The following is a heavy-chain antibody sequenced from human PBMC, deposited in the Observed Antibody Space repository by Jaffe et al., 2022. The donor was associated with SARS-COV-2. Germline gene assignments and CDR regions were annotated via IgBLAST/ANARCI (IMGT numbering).Heavy chain of an antibody. CDR2: IHYNGNS. V-gene: IGHV4-59*01. J-gene: IGHJ5*02. CDR3: ARHFYPMSGLGFDP. Sequence: QVRLQESGPRLVRPSETLSLRCTVSGGSISGYYWSWIRQSPGERLEWIGCIHYNGNSNYNPSLKSRVTMSVDTFTNQFFLKITSVTTADTALYYCARHFYPMSGLGFDPWGPGTLVTVSS. D-gene: IGHD3-3*02. CDR1: GGSISGYY.